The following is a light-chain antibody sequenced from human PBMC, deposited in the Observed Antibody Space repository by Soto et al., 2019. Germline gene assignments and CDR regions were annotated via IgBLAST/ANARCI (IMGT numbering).Light chain of an antibody. Sequence: DTVLTQSPGTLSLTSGERATLSFRASQSISGTYVAWYQQKPGQAPRLLIYSASTRATGIPDRFSGSGSGTDFTLTISRLEPEDFAVYYCQQYGSSPRTFGQGTKVDIK. J-gene: IGKJ1*01. CDR1: QSISGTY. V-gene: IGKV3-20*01. CDR3: QQYGSSPRT. CDR2: SAS.